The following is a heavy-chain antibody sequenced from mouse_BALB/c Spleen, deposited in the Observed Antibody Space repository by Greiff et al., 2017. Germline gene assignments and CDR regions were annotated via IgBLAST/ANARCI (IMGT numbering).Heavy chain of an antibody. Sequence: ASCPCLVAPSPRLSITFPVSGFSFTSYCVHWVRQPPGKGLEWLGVIWAGGSTNYNSALMSRLSISKDNSKSQVFLKMNSLQTDDTAMYYGARKADYWGQGTTVTVSS. CDR3: ARKADY. CDR2: IWAGGST. J-gene: IGHJ2*01. CDR1: GFSFTSYC. V-gene: IGHV2-9*02.